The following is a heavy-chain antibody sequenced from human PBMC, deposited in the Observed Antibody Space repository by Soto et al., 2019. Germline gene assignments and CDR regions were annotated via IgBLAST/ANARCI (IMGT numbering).Heavy chain of an antibody. J-gene: IGHJ6*02. CDR3: ARIGDSSSWWKDYYYYGMDV. Sequence: GASVKVSGKASGYTFTSYAMHWVRQAPGQRLEWMGWINAGNGNTKYSQKFQGRVTITRDTSASTAYMELSSLRSEDTAVYYCARIGDSSSWWKDYYYYGMDVWGQGTTVTVSS. D-gene: IGHD6-13*01. V-gene: IGHV1-3*01. CDR2: INAGNGNT. CDR1: GYTFTSYA.